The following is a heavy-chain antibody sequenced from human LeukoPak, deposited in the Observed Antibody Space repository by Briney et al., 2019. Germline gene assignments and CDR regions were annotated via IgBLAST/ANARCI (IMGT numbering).Heavy chain of an antibody. V-gene: IGHV3-69-1*01. Sequence: PGGSLRLSCGGSGFTFSEYGVNWVRQAPGKGLEWVSYITSGVNIYYADSVKGRFTISSDNAKKSTYLQMNSLRAEDTAVYYCARVLFCSTSSCYRYMDLWGKGTTVTVSS. CDR3: ARVLFCSTSSCYRYMDL. CDR1: GFTFSEYG. D-gene: IGHD2-2*01. J-gene: IGHJ6*03. CDR2: ITSGVNI.